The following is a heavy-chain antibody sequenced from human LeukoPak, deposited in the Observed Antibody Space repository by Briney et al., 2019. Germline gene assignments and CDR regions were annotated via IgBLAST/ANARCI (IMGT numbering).Heavy chain of an antibody. Sequence: ASVKVSCKASGYTFNSYDINWARHATGQGLEWMGWMNPNSGNTGYAQKFQVRVTMTRNTSISTAYMELSSLRSEDTAVYYCARGPGEIIYYYYYMDVWGKGTTVTVSS. D-gene: IGHD3-10*01. V-gene: IGHV1-8*01. CDR2: MNPNSGNT. CDR3: ARGPGEIIYYYYYMDV. J-gene: IGHJ6*03. CDR1: GYTFNSYD.